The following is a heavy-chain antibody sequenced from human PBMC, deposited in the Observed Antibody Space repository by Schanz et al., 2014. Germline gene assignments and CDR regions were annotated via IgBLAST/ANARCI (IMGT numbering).Heavy chain of an antibody. CDR3: ARPPHDSSGYYPFDY. J-gene: IGHJ4*02. V-gene: IGHV3-66*01. D-gene: IGHD3-22*01. CDR1: GFIVRSNY. CDR2: VHPGGST. Sequence: EVQLVESEGGLVQPGGSLRLSCAVSGFIVRSNYMTWVRQAPGKGLEWVSFVHPGGSTYYPDSVKGRFTISRDSSKNTLYLQMISLRPESTAIYYCARPPHDSSGYYPFDYWGQGTLXTVSS.